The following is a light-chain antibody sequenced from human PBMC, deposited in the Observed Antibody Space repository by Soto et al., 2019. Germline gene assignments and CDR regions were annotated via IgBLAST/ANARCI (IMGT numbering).Light chain of an antibody. Sequence: SVLTQPPSVSAAPGQRVSISCSGTNTNIGNNYVSWYKHLPGTAPKLVLYDKDRRPSELPGRFSGSKSGTSATLVITGLQTGDEADYYCGTWDDSLVSYVFGTGTKLTVL. V-gene: IGLV1-51*01. CDR1: NTNIGNNY. CDR3: GTWDDSLVSYV. J-gene: IGLJ1*01. CDR2: DKD.